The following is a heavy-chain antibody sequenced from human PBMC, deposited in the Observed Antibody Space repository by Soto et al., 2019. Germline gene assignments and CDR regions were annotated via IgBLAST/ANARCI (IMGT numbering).Heavy chain of an antibody. CDR2: INSDGSST. V-gene: IGHV3-74*01. J-gene: IGHJ6*03. Sequence: GGSLRLSCAASGFTFSSYWMHWVRQAPGKGLVWVSRINSDGSSTSYADSVKGRFTISRDNAKNTLYLQMNSLRAEDTAVYYCALSQKYQLPYYMDVWGKGTTVTVSS. CDR3: ALSQKYQLPYYMDV. CDR1: GFTFSSYW. D-gene: IGHD2-2*01.